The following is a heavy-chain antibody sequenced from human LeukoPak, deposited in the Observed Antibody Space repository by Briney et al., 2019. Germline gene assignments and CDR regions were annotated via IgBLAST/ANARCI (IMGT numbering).Heavy chain of an antibody. J-gene: IGHJ4*02. Sequence: ASVKVSCKASGYTFTSYGISWVRQAPGQGLEWMGWISAYNGNTNYAQKLQGRVTMTTDTSTSTAYMELRSLRSDDTAVYYCARDFYSSGWYLLDYWGQGTLVTVSS. CDR3: ARDFYSSGWYLLDY. CDR1: GYTFTSYG. CDR2: ISAYNGNT. V-gene: IGHV1-18*01. D-gene: IGHD6-19*01.